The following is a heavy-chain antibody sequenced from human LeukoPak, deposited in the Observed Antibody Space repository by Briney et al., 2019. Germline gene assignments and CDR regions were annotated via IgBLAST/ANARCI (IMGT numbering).Heavy chain of an antibody. CDR2: INHSGST. J-gene: IGHJ3*02. CDR3: ARRGPKSRRREKDAFDI. CDR1: GGSFSGYY. V-gene: IGHV4-34*01. Sequence: SETLSLTCAVYGGSFSGYYWSWIRQPPGKGLEWIGEINHSGSTNYNPSLKSRVTISVDTSKNQFSLKLSSVTAADTAVYYWARRGPKSRRREKDAFDIWGQGTMVTVSS. D-gene: IGHD1-26*01.